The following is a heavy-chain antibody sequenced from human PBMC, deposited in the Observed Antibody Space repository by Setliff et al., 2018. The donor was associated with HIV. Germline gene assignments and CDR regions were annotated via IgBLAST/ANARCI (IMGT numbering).Heavy chain of an antibody. J-gene: IGHJ4*02. Sequence: ASVKVSCKPSGYSFTNHYMHWVRQAPGQGLEWMGRVDPEDDKTIYAEKFQGRVTMTTATSSDTAYLYLSSLRSEDTAVYYCVTGEGLRFWGQGTLVTVSS. D-gene: IGHD2-15*01. CDR1: GYSFTNHY. V-gene: IGHV1-69-2*01. CDR2: VDPEDDKT. CDR3: VTGEGLRF.